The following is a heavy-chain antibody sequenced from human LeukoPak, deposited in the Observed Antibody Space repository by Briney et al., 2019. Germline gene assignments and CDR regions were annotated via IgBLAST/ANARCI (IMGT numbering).Heavy chain of an antibody. J-gene: IGHJ5*02. Sequence: SETLSLTCIVSGGSISSSSYYWSWIRQPPGKGLEWIGYIYYSGSTNYNPSLKSRVTISVDTSKNQFSLKLSSVTAADTAVYYCARSRIFKNWFDPWGQGTLVTVSS. V-gene: IGHV4-61*01. CDR1: GGSISSSSYY. CDR2: IYYSGST. D-gene: IGHD2-15*01. CDR3: ARSRIFKNWFDP.